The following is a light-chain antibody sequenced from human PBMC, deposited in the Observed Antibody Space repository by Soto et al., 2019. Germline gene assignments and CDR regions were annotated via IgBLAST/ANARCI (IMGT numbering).Light chain of an antibody. Sequence: DIQMTQSPSSLSASVGDKVTITCRASQSINTYLRWYQKKPGEPPNLLLYTSSSLRSGVPSRFSGSGSGTDFTLTISSLQPEDFATYYCQQTYTTPWTFAQGTKVEIK. CDR3: QQTYTTPWT. V-gene: IGKV1-39*01. CDR2: TSS. CDR1: QSINTY. J-gene: IGKJ1*01.